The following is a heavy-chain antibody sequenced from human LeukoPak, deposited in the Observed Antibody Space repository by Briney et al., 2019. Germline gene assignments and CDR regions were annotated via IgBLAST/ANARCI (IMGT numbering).Heavy chain of an antibody. D-gene: IGHD3-3*01. CDR2: IYTSGST. CDR1: GASITGYY. Sequence: SETLSLTCSVSGASITGYYWSWIRQPAGKGLEWIGRIYTSGSTDYNPSLKSRVTISVDTSKNQFSLKLSSVTAADTAVYYCARAKGGYYDFWSGYWGNYYYYYMDVWGKGTTVTVSS. V-gene: IGHV4-4*07. J-gene: IGHJ6*03. CDR3: ARAKGGYYDFWSGYWGNYYYYYMDV.